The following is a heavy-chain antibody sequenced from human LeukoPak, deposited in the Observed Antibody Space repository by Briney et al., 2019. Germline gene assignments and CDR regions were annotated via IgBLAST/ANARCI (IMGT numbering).Heavy chain of an antibody. CDR1: GFTFSSYG. CDR2: ISGSGGST. D-gene: IGHD6-13*01. J-gene: IGHJ4*02. Sequence: GGTLRLSCAASGFTFSSYGMSWVRQAPGKGLEGVSAISGSGGSTYYADSVKGRFTISRDNSKNTLYLQMNSLRAEDTAVYYCAKDRGQQLVHGPEAGDYWGQGTLVTVSS. CDR3: AKDRGQQLVHGPEAGDY. V-gene: IGHV3-23*01.